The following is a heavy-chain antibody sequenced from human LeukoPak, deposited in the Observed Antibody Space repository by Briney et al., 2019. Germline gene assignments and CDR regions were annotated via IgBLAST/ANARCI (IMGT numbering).Heavy chain of an antibody. J-gene: IGHJ3*02. CDR2: IIPIFGTA. V-gene: IGHV1-69*05. CDR1: GGAFSSYA. Sequence: SVKVSCKASGGAFSSYAISWLRQAPGQGLEWMGRIIPIFGTANYAQKFQGRVTITTDESTSTAYMELSSLRSEDTAVYYCARDPDYGDQGNAFDIWGQGTMVTVSS. D-gene: IGHD4-17*01. CDR3: ARDPDYGDQGNAFDI.